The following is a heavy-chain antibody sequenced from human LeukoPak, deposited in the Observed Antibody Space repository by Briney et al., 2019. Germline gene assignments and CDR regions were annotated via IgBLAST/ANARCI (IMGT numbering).Heavy chain of an antibody. Sequence: PSETLSLTCTVSGGSISSSSYYWGWIRQPPGKGLEWIGSIYYSGSTYYNPSLKSRVTISVDTSKNQFSLKLSSVTAADTAVYYCARGVGGWFDPWGQGTLVTVSS. V-gene: IGHV4-39*01. D-gene: IGHD2-15*01. CDR3: ARGVGGWFDP. CDR1: GGSISSSSYY. CDR2: IYYSGST. J-gene: IGHJ5*02.